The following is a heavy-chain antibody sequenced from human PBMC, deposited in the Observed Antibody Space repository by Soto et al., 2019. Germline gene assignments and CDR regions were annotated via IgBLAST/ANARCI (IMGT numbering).Heavy chain of an antibody. Sequence: WTWIRQHPGKGLEWIGYNYYSGITYYNPSLKSRVTILLDTSKNQFSLKLSSVTAADTAVYYCARGSSIAGLYYGMDVWGQGTTVTVSS. CDR2: NYYSGIT. J-gene: IGHJ6*02. D-gene: IGHD6-6*01. V-gene: IGHV4-31*02. CDR3: ARGSSIAGLYYGMDV.